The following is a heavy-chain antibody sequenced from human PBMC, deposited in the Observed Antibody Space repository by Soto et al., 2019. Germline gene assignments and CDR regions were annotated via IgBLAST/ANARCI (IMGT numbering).Heavy chain of an antibody. V-gene: IGHV1-69*13. CDR3: ARKEVDIVATIRYYYYGMDV. D-gene: IGHD5-12*01. J-gene: IGHJ6*02. Sequence: ASVKVSCKASGGTFSSYAISWVRQAPGQGLEWMGGIIPIFGTANYAQKFQGRVTITADESTSTAYMELSSLRSEDTAVYYCARKEVDIVATIRYYYYGMDVWGQGTTVTVSS. CDR1: GGTFSSYA. CDR2: IIPIFGTA.